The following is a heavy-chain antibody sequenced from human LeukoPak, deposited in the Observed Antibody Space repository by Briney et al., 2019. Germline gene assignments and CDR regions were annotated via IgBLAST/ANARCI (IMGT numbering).Heavy chain of an antibody. CDR1: GFTFSGYG. CDR2: IDREGTYT. V-gene: IGHV3-21*06. D-gene: IGHD1-1*01. CDR3: ARYETIGVTTGDY. Sequence: GGSLRLSCAASGFTFSGYGMNWVRQAPGKGLEWVSSIDREGTYTVYADSVKGRFTISRDNAKNSLYLQMNNLRAEDTAVYYCARYETIGVTTGDYWGRGTLVTVSS. J-gene: IGHJ4*02.